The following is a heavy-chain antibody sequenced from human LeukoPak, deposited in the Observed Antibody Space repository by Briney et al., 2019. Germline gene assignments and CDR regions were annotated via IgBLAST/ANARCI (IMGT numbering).Heavy chain of an antibody. J-gene: IGHJ4*02. Sequence: GGSLRLSCAASGFTFSSYSMNWVRQAPGKGLEWVSSISSSSSYIYYADSVKGRFTISRDNAKNSLYLQMNSLRAEDTAVYYWPSEAMVRGALDYWSQATLATVSS. D-gene: IGHD3-10*01. CDR2: ISSSSSYI. V-gene: IGHV3-21*01. CDR3: PSEAMVRGALDY. CDR1: GFTFSSYS.